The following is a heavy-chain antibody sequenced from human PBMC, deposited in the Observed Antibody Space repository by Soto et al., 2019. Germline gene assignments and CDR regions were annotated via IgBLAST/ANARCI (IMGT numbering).Heavy chain of an antibody. Sequence: LETLSLTCTVSGDSISNKNFHWGWTRQPPGKGLEWIGTVYSNGHTYHNPSLKSRLAMAVDTSKNQFSLSLISVTAADTAVYFRASLTNGRPGDSWGQGTLVTVSS. J-gene: IGHJ4*02. D-gene: IGHD2-8*01. CDR2: VYSNGHT. V-gene: IGHV4-39*01. CDR3: ASLTNGRPGDS. CDR1: GDSISNKNFH.